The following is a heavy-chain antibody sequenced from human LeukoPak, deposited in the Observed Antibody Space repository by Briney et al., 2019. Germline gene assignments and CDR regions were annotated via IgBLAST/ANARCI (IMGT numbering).Heavy chain of an antibody. J-gene: IGHJ5*02. CDR2: MYYSGST. Sequence: SQTLSLTCTVSGGSISSGDYYWSWLRQPPGRGLEWLAYMYYSGSTYYNPSLTSRVTMSADTSKNQLSLKLSSVTAADTAVYYCARPYYYDSRIDPWGQGILVTVSS. V-gene: IGHV4-30-4*01. D-gene: IGHD3-22*01. CDR3: ARPYYYDSRIDP. CDR1: GGSISSGDYY.